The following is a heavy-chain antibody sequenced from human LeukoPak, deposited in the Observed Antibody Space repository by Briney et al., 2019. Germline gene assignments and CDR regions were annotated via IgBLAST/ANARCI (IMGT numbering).Heavy chain of an antibody. J-gene: IGHJ5*02. CDR1: GYTFTGYY. Sequence: ASVKVSCKASGYTFTGYYMHWVRQAPGQGLEWMGWINPNSGGTNYAQKFQGRVTMTRDTSIRTAYMELSRLRSDDTAVYYCARVWWRYFSSTSCNDNWFDPWGQGTLVTVSS. CDR3: ARVWWRYFSSTSCNDNWFDP. V-gene: IGHV1-2*02. CDR2: INPNSGGT. D-gene: IGHD2-2*01.